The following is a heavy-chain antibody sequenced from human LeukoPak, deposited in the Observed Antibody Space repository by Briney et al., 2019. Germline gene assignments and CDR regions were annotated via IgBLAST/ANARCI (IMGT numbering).Heavy chain of an antibody. CDR3: ASTLYYYDSSGYYPKFDY. Sequence: SETLSLTCAVYGGSFSGYYWSWIRQPPGKGLEWIGYIYYSGSTYYNPSLKSRVTISVDTSKNEFSLKLSSVTAADTAVYYCASTLYYYDSSGYYPKFDYWGQGTLVTVSS. V-gene: IGHV4-34*09. CDR1: GGSFSGYY. CDR2: IYYSGST. D-gene: IGHD3-22*01. J-gene: IGHJ4*02.